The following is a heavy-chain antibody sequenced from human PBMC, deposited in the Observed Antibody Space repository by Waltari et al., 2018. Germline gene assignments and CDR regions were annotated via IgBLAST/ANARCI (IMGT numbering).Heavy chain of an antibody. CDR2: TYYRSKWYS. CDR1: GDSVSSNSAA. D-gene: IGHD2-15*01. CDR3: ARRGLLRSCSGGSCYWEEAFDI. V-gene: IGHV6-1*01. Sequence: QVQLQQSGPGLVKPSQTLPLTCAISGDSVSSNSAAWNWIRQSPSRGLEWLGRTYYRSKWYSDYAMSVKSRITINPDTSKNQFSLQLNSVTPEDTAVYYCARRGLLRSCSGGSCYWEEAFDIWGQGTMVTVSS. J-gene: IGHJ3*02.